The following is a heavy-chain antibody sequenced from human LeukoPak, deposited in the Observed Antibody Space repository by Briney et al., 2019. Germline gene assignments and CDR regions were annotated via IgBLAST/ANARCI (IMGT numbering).Heavy chain of an antibody. J-gene: IGHJ6*02. CDR3: AKEAAGTNYYYYGMDV. D-gene: IGHD6-13*01. Sequence: PGGSLRLSCAASGFTFSSYAMSWVRQAPGKGLEWVSAISGSGGSTYYADSVKGRFTISRDNSKNTLYLQMNSLRDEDTAVYYCAKEAAGTNYYYYGMDVWGQGTTVTVSS. CDR2: ISGSGGST. V-gene: IGHV3-23*01. CDR1: GFTFSSYA.